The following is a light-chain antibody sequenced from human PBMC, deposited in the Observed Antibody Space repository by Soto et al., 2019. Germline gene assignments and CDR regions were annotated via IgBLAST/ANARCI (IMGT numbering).Light chain of an antibody. Sequence: QLVLTQSPSASASLGASFNLTCTLRSGHSNYAIAWHQQPSEKGPRYLMKLNSDGSHSKGDGIPDRFSGSSSGAERYLTISSLQSEDEADYYCQTWGSGIVVFGGGTKLTVL. CDR1: SGHSNYA. J-gene: IGLJ2*01. V-gene: IGLV4-69*01. CDR2: LNSDGSH. CDR3: QTWGSGIVV.